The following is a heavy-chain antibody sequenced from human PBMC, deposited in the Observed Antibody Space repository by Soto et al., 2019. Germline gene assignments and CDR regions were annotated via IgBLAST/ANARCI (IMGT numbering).Heavy chain of an antibody. V-gene: IGHV1-69*01. CDR1: GGTFSSYS. J-gene: IGHJ4*02. CDR3: ARAGGRHSGGIDY. Sequence: QVQLVQSGAEVKKPGSSVKVSCKASGGTFSSYSINWVRQAPGQGLEWMGEIIPIFGTANYAQKFQGRVTITADESTSTAYMELSSLRSEDTAVYYFARAGGRHSGGIDYWGQGPLVTVSS. D-gene: IGHD1-26*01. CDR2: IIPIFGTA.